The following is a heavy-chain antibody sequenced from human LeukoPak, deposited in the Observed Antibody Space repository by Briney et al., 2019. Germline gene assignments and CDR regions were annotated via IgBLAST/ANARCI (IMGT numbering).Heavy chain of an antibody. Sequence: PSETLSLTCTVSGGSISSYYWSWIRQPPGKGLEWIGYIYYSGSTNYNPSLKSRVTISVDTSKNQFSLKLSSVTAADTAVYYCARDPGYYDSSGYFDYWGQGTPVTVSS. CDR2: IYYSGST. D-gene: IGHD3-22*01. CDR1: GGSISSYY. CDR3: ARDPGYYDSSGYFDY. J-gene: IGHJ4*02. V-gene: IGHV4-59*01.